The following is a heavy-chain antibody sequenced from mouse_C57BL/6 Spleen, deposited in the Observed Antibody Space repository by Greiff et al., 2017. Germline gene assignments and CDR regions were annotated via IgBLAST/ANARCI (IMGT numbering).Heavy chain of an antibody. CDR3: ASLYYGSPY. V-gene: IGHV1-59*01. Sequence: VQLQQPGAELVRPGTSVKLSCKASGYTFTSYWMHWVKQRPGQGLEWIGVIDPSDSYTNYNQKFKGKATLTVDTSSSTAYMQLSSLTSEDSAVYYCASLYYGSPYWGQGTTLTVSS. CDR2: IDPSDSYT. CDR1: GYTFTSYW. D-gene: IGHD1-1*01. J-gene: IGHJ2*01.